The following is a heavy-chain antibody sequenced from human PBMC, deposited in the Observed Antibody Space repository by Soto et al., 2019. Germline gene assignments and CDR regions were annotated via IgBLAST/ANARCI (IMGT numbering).Heavy chain of an antibody. Sequence: GESLKISCKGSGYSFTYYWIGWVRQMPGKGLEWMGIIYSGDSDSRYSPSFQGQVTISADKSISTAYLQWSSLISEDTAVYYCTRPPIPAAPGDDYWGQGTLVTVSS. D-gene: IGHD6-13*01. V-gene: IGHV5-51*01. CDR2: IYSGDSDS. J-gene: IGHJ4*02. CDR1: GYSFTYYW. CDR3: TRPPIPAAPGDDY.